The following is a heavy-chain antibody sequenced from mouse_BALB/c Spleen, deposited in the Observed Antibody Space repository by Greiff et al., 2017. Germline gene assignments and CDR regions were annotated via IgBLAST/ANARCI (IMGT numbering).Heavy chain of an antibody. J-gene: IGHJ1*01. D-gene: IGHD4-1*01. CDR3: AKLTGTLYFDV. Sequence: QVQLQQPGAELVKPGASVKLSCKASGYTFTSYWMHWVKQRPGQGLEWIGEINPSNGRTNYNEKFKSKATLTVDKSSSTAYMQLSSLTSEDSAVYYCAKLTGTLYFDVWGAGTTVTVSS. CDR2: INPSNGRT. V-gene: IGHV1S81*02. CDR1: GYTFTSYW.